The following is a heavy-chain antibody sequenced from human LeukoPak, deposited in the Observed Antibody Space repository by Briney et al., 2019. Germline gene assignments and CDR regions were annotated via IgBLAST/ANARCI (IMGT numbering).Heavy chain of an antibody. CDR2: ISSISMYI. V-gene: IGHV3-21*01. CDR3: ARAGSGTKGLDY. J-gene: IGHJ4*02. D-gene: IGHD3-10*01. CDR1: GFTFRSDG. Sequence: GLPLRLSCAASGFTFRSDGINWVRQAPGTGREWVSSISSISMYIYYAHSVKGRITISRDNAKNSLYLQMNSLRAEDTAVYYCARAGSGTKGLDYWGQGTLVTVSS.